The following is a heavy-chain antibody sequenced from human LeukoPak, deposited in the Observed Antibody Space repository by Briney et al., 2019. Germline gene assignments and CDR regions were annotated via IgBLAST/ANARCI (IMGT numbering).Heavy chain of an antibody. CDR3: VRGEEGGYSYGSVWYFDY. CDR2: ISWNSGSI. J-gene: IGHJ4*02. D-gene: IGHD5-18*01. CDR1: GFTFDDYA. Sequence: GGSLRLSCAASGFTFDDYAMHWVRQAPGKGLEWVSGISWNSGSIGYADSVKGRFTISRDNAKNSLYLQMNSLRAEDTALYYCVRGEEGGYSYGSVWYFDYWGQGTLVTVSS. V-gene: IGHV3-9*01.